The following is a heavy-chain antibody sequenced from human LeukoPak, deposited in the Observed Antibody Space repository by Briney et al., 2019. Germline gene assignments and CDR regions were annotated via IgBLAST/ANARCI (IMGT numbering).Heavy chain of an antibody. D-gene: IGHD1-1*01. J-gene: IGHJ5*02. CDR1: GFTFGSYS. CDR2: ISISGTYI. Sequence: PGGSLRLSCAASGFTFGSYSMNWVRQAPGKGLEWVATISISGTYIYYADSVKGRFTISRDNANNSLFLDMNSPRADDTAMYYCARDLERSRANNWFDAWGQGTLVTVSS. CDR3: ARDLERSRANNWFDA. V-gene: IGHV3-21*01.